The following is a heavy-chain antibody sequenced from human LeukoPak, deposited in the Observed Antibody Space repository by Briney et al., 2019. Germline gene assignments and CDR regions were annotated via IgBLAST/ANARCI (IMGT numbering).Heavy chain of an antibody. V-gene: IGHV1-46*01. CDR1: GYTFTSYY. D-gene: IGHD2-15*01. J-gene: IGHJ4*02. Sequence: ASVKISCKASGYTFTSYYMHWVRQAPGQGLEWMGLINPSGVNTDNAQKFQGRVTVTRDTSTSTVYMELSSLRSEDSAVYYCARDPSAFGGSLDYWGQGTLVTVFS. CDR2: INPSGVNT. CDR3: ARDPSAFGGSLDY.